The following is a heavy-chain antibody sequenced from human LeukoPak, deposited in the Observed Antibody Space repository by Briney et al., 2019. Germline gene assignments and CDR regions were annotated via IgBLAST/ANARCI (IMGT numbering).Heavy chain of an antibody. D-gene: IGHD3-10*01. Sequence: SETLSLTCTVSGGSISGRYWSLIRQPPGKGLEWIGYIYYTGITKYNPSLKSRVTISVDTSKNQFSLRLTSVTAADTAVYYCARVSFHYHSGNYGWYFDSWGQGTLVTVSS. J-gene: IGHJ4*02. V-gene: IGHV4-59*11. CDR1: GGSISGRY. CDR3: ARVSFHYHSGNYGWYFDS. CDR2: IYYTGIT.